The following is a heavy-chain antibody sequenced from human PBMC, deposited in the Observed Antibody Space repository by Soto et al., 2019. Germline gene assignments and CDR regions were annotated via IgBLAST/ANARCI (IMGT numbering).Heavy chain of an antibody. CDR1: GYTFTSYA. V-gene: IGHV1-3*01. D-gene: IGHD4-4*01. Sequence: ASVKVSCKASGYTFTSYAMHWVRQAPGQRLEWMGWINAGNGNTKYSQKFQGRVTITRDTSASTAYMELSSLRSEDTAVYYCARDRTLQPQPGDYWGQGTLVTVSS. CDR2: INAGNGNT. CDR3: ARDRTLQPQPGDY. J-gene: IGHJ4*02.